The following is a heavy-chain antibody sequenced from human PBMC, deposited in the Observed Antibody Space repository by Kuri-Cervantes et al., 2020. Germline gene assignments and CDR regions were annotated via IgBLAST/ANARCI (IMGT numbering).Heavy chain of an antibody. CDR2: ISSSSSYI. Sequence: GGSLRLSCTVSGGSISSSSYYWGWIRQPPGKGLEWVSSISSSSSYIYYADSVKGRFTISRDNAKNSLYLQMNSLRAEDTAVYYCARDLILGYSGYDLGYYYMDVWGKGTTVTVSS. D-gene: IGHD5-12*01. V-gene: IGHV3-21*01. CDR1: GGSISSSS. CDR3: ARDLILGYSGYDLGYYYMDV. J-gene: IGHJ6*03.